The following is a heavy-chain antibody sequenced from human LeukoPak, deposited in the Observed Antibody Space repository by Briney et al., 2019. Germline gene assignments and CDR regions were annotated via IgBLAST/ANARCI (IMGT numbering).Heavy chain of an antibody. CDR2: IKQDGSEK. D-gene: IGHD1/OR15-1a*01. CDR1: GFRLSDYW. J-gene: IGHJ3*02. Sequence: QPGGSLRLSCAASGFRLSDYWMSWVRQAPGKGLEWVANIKQDGSEKNYVDSVKGRFTISRDNAKNSLSLQMVSLRAEDTAVYYCARNKRADIWGQGTMVAVSS. V-gene: IGHV3-7*01. CDR3: ARNKRADI.